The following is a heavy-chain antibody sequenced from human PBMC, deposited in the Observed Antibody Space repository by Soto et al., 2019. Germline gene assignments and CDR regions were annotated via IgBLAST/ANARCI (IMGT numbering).Heavy chain of an antibody. CDR3: ASGSSGTPGDV. CDR1: GGSINHYY. J-gene: IGHJ6*02. Sequence: SETLSLTCTVCGGSINHYYWSWIRQPPGKGLEWIGYIYYSGSINYNPSLKSRATISEDTSNNQFSLKLRSVTAADTAIYYCASGSSGTPGDVWGQGTTVTVSS. D-gene: IGHD1-1*01. V-gene: IGHV4-59*01. CDR2: IYYSGSI.